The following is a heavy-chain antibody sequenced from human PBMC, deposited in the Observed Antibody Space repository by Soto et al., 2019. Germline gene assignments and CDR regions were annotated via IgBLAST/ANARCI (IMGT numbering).Heavy chain of an antibody. V-gene: IGHV2-70*01. CDR3: SRAVGGFTYGYPDY. D-gene: IGHD5-18*01. J-gene: IGHJ4*02. Sequence: GPTLGNPTQTLTLTCTFSGFSLITTGMCVSWIRQPPGNSLEWVALIDWADDKYYSTSLKTRLTISKDTSKNQVVLTMTNVEPVDTATYFCSRAVGGFTYGYPDYWCQGTLVTLSS. CDR2: IDWADDK. CDR1: GFSLITTGMC.